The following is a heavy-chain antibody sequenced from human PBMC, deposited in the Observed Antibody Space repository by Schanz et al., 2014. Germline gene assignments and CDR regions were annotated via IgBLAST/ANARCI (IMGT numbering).Heavy chain of an antibody. V-gene: IGHV4-31*03. J-gene: IGHJ4*02. CDR1: GASISSRDFY. CDR2: IYYRGNT. D-gene: IGHD2-2*01. Sequence: QVQLQESGPGLVKPSQTLSLTCTVSGASISSRDFYWSWIRQFPGKGLEWIGFIYYRGNTYYNPSLKSRVSISLDPSKTQFFLNLNSLTAADTAIYYCSRGECSSTSCHEVAPPDDWGQGTLVTVSS. CDR3: SRGECSSTSCHEVAPPDD.